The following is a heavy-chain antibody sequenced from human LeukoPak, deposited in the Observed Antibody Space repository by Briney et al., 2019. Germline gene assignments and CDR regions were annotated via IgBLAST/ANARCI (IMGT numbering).Heavy chain of an antibody. CDR1: GFTFSSYT. V-gene: IGHV3-21*06. D-gene: IGHD2-15*01. CDR2: MTESGSYI. Sequence: GGSLRLSCAASGFTFSSYTMNWVRRAPGKGLEWVSSMTESGSYIYYADSVKGRFTISRDNAKNTLHLQMNSLRVGDTAVYYCVTEGYCRGGSCSSDAFDIWGQGTMVTVSS. CDR3: VTEGYCRGGSCSSDAFDI. J-gene: IGHJ3*02.